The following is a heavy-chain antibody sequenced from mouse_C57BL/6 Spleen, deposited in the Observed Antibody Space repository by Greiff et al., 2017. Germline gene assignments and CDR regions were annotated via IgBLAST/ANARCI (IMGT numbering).Heavy chain of an antibody. D-gene: IGHD1-1*01. CDR2: IYPGDGDT. Sequence: QVQLQQSGPELVKPGASVKISCKASGYAFSSSWMNWVKQRPGKGLEWIGRIYPGDGDTNYNGKFKGKATLTADKSSSTAYMQLSSLTSEDSAVYFCARDYYGSSDGGGYAMDYWGQGTSVTVSS. J-gene: IGHJ4*01. CDR1: GYAFSSSW. V-gene: IGHV1-82*01. CDR3: ARDYYGSSDGGGYAMDY.